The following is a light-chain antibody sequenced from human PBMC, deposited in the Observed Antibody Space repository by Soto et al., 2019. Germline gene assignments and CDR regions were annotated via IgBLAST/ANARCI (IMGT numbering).Light chain of an antibody. CDR3: SSYAGSNNFV. CDR2: EVS. V-gene: IGLV2-8*01. Sequence: QSALTQPPSASGSPGQSVTISCTGTSSDVGGYNYVSWYQQHPGKAPKLMIYEVSERPSGVPDRFSGSKSSNTASLTVSVLQAEDDDDYYCSSYAGSNNFVFGAGTKLTVL. CDR1: SSDVGGYNY. J-gene: IGLJ1*01.